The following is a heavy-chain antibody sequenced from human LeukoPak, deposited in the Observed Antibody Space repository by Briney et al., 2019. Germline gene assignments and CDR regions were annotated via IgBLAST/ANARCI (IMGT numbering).Heavy chain of an antibody. V-gene: IGHV3-23*01. CDR1: GFTFDSYA. J-gene: IGHJ4*02. CDR3: AKRGIPTSAYYFDY. Sequence: PGGSLRLSCAASGFTFDSYAMTWVRQASGKGLEWVSYISSPGSSTFYADSVKGRFTISRDNSKNTLYLQMNSLRAEDTAVYYCAKRGIPTSAYYFDYWGQGTLITVSS. D-gene: IGHD2-2*01. CDR2: ISSPGSST.